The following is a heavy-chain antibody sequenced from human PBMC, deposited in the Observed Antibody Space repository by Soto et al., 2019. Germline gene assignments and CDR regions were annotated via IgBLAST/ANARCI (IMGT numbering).Heavy chain of an antibody. J-gene: IGHJ6*02. Sequence: LRLSCAASGFTFSSYGMHWVRQAPGKGLEWVAVIWYDGSNKYYADSVKGRFTISRDNSKNTLYLQMNSLRAEDTAVYYCARDPALPYSSSWYNYYYYYGMDVWGQGTTVTVSS. D-gene: IGHD6-13*01. CDR1: GFTFSSYG. CDR2: IWYDGSNK. CDR3: ARDPALPYSSSWYNYYYYYGMDV. V-gene: IGHV3-33*01.